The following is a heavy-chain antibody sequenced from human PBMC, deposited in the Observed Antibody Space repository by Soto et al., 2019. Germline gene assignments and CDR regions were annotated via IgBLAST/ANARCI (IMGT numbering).Heavy chain of an antibody. CDR2: IWYDGSNK. CDR3: ARGRGVVIPAGTPDAFDV. CDR1: GFTFSSYA. D-gene: IGHD2-21*01. J-gene: IGHJ3*01. Sequence: GSLRLSCAASGFTFSSYAMHWVRQAPGKVLEWVTVIWYDGSNKYYADSVKGRFTISRDNSKNTLYLQMNSLRAEDTAVYYCARGRGVVIPAGTPDAFDVWGQGXMVTVSS. V-gene: IGHV3-33*01.